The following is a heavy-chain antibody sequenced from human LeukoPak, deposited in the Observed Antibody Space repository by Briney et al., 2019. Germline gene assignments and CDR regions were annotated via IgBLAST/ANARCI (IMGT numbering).Heavy chain of an antibody. D-gene: IGHD1-14*01. CDR1: GGSVRNSDSY. Sequence: PSETLSLTCTVSGGSVRNSDSYWGWIRQPPGKGPEWIGSIYYSGSTYYNSSLKSRVTISVDTSNNHFSLNVSSVTAADSAVYYCARHGKDIPPDQWGQGTLVTVSS. J-gene: IGHJ4*02. V-gene: IGHV4-39*01. CDR2: IYYSGST. CDR3: ARHGKDIPPDQ.